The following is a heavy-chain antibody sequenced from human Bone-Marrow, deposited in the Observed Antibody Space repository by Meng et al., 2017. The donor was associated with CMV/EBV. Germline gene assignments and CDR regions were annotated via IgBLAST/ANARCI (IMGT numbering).Heavy chain of an antibody. CDR3: ARGHRGNFDY. V-gene: IGHV4-39*01. D-gene: IGHD2-21*01. CDR2: IYYSGST. Sequence: SETLSLTCTVSGGSISSSSYYWGWIRQPPGKGLEWIGSIYYSGSTYYNPSLKSRFTISVDTSKNQFSLKLSSVTAADTAVYYCARGHRGNFDYWCQGTLVTVSS. CDR1: GGSISSSSYY. J-gene: IGHJ4*02.